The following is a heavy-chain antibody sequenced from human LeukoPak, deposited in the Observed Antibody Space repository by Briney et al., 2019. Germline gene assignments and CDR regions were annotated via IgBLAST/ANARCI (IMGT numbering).Heavy chain of an antibody. Sequence: GGSLRLSCAASGFTFSSYWRSWVRQAPGKGLEWVANIKQDGSEKYYVDSVKGRFTISRDNAKNSLYLQMNSLRAEDTAVYYCARDTQLRYFDWLLPPLGYWGQGTLVTVSS. V-gene: IGHV3-7*01. J-gene: IGHJ4*02. CDR1: GFTFSSYW. D-gene: IGHD3-9*01. CDR2: IKQDGSEK. CDR3: ARDTQLRYFDWLLPPLGY.